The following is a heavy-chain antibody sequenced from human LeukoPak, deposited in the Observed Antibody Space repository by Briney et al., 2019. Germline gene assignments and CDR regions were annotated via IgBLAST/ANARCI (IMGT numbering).Heavy chain of an antibody. J-gene: IGHJ5*02. CDR1: GDSITGYS. Sequence: SETLSLTCSVSGDSITGYSWSWIRQTTGKGLEWIGYIYYNGDTHYNPSLNSRLSMSVDTPNKQFSLNLRSVTAADTAVYYCVRGPYGASISNWFDPWGQGLLVTVSS. CDR3: VRGPYGASISNWFDP. D-gene: IGHD4/OR15-4a*01. V-gene: IGHV4-59*01. CDR2: IYYNGDT.